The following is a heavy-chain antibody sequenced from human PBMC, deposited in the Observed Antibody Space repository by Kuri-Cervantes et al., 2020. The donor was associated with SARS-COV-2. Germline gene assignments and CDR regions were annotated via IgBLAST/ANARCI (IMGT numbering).Heavy chain of an antibody. CDR3: ARHGLEYQLLPYFDY. D-gene: IGHD2-2*01. Sequence: GSLRLSCAVYGGSFSGYYWSWIRQPPGKGLEWIGEINHSGSTNYNPSLKSRVTVSVDTSKNQFSLKLSSVTAADTAVYYCARHGLEYQLLPYFDYWGQGTLVTVSS. CDR2: INHSGST. J-gene: IGHJ4*02. V-gene: IGHV4-34*01. CDR1: GGSFSGYY.